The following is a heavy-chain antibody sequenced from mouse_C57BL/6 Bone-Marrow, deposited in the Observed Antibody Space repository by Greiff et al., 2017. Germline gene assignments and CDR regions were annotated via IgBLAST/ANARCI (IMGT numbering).Heavy chain of an antibody. CDR2: ISDGGSYT. V-gene: IGHV5-4*03. J-gene: IGHJ3*01. Sequence: EVKLVESGGGLVKPGGSLKLSCAASGFTFSSYAMSWVRQTPEKRLEWVATISDGGSYTYYPDNVKGRFTLSRDNAKNNLYLQMSHLKSEDTAMYYCARSDYGSSYGFAYWGQGTLVTVSA. CDR3: ARSDYGSSYGFAY. D-gene: IGHD1-1*01. CDR1: GFTFSSYA.